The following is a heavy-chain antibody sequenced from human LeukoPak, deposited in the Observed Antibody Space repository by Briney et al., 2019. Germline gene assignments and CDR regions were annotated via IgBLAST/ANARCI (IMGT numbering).Heavy chain of an antibody. CDR3: ARGPSSKYFDY. D-gene: IGHD2-2*01. CDR1: GGSISSYY. Sequence: SETLSLTCTVSGGSISSYYWSWIRQPPGKGLEWIRYIYDSGSTNYNPSRKSRVTTSVDTSKNQFSLKLSSVTAADTSVYYCARGPSSKYFDYWGQGTLVTVSS. CDR2: IYDSGST. J-gene: IGHJ4*02. V-gene: IGHV4-59*01.